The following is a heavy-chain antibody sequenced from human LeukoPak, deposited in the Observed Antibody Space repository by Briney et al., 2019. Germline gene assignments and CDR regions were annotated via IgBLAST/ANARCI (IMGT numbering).Heavy chain of an antibody. CDR1: GYTLTELS. Sequence: GASVKVSCKVSGYTLTELSMHWVRQAPGKGLEWMGGFDPEDGETICAQKFQGRVTMTEDTSTDTAYMELSSLRSEDTAVYYCATNVDTAMAPYGMDVWGQGTTVTVSS. V-gene: IGHV1-24*01. J-gene: IGHJ6*02. CDR3: ATNVDTAMAPYGMDV. D-gene: IGHD5-18*01. CDR2: FDPEDGET.